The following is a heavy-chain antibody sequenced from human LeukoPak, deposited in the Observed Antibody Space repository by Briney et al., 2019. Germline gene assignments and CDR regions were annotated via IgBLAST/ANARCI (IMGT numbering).Heavy chain of an antibody. CDR2: ISGSGDST. D-gene: IGHD6-19*01. CDR3: AKDISSGWYNGMDV. Sequence: GGSLRLSCAASGFTFSNFVMNWVRRAPGKGLEWVSAISGSGDSTYYADSVKGRFTISRDNSKNTLYLQMTSLRAEDTALYYCAKDISSGWYNGMDVWGQGTTVTVSS. CDR1: GFTFSNFV. J-gene: IGHJ6*02. V-gene: IGHV3-23*01.